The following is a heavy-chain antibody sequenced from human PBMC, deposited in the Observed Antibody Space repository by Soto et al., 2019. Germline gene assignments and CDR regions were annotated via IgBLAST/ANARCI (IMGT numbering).Heavy chain of an antibody. Sequence: QVQLQESGPGLVKPSETLSLTCTVSGGSVSSGSYYWSWIRQPPGKGLEWIGYIYYSGSTNYNPPRKSRFTISVDTSKNQFSLNLSSVTAADTAVYYCARDCSLDYYGSGSYYRGGNWFDPWGQGTLVTVSS. J-gene: IGHJ5*02. CDR1: GGSVSSGSYY. CDR2: IYYSGST. V-gene: IGHV4-61*01. D-gene: IGHD3-10*01. CDR3: ARDCSLDYYGSGSYYRGGNWFDP.